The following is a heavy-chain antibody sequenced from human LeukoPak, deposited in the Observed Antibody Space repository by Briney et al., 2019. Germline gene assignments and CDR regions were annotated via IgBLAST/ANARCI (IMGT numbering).Heavy chain of an antibody. D-gene: IGHD2-2*01. CDR2: ISGNRGSI. CDR3: AKALGQVVPAAHDAFDI. Sequence: GRSLRHSCAPPGFTFDDDAMHSFRQAPAEGLEWVSGISGNRGSIGYAESVKGRFAMSRANAKISLYLQLNSLRAEDMALYYCAKALGQVVPAAHDAFDIWGQGTMVTVSS. V-gene: IGHV3-9*03. CDR1: GFTFDDDA. J-gene: IGHJ3*02.